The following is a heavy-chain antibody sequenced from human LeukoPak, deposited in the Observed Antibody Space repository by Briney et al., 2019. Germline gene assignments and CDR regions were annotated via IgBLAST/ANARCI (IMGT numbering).Heavy chain of an antibody. CDR3: ARVLGTASDY. V-gene: IGHV3-23*01. CDR1: GFTFSSYG. D-gene: IGHD2-21*02. Sequence: PGGSLGLSCAASGFTFSSYGMSWVRQAPGKGLEWVSSIGGSGSSTYYADSVKGRFTISRDNSKNTLYLQVNSLRADDTAIYYCARVLGTASDYWGQGTLVTVSS. J-gene: IGHJ4*02. CDR2: IGGSGSST.